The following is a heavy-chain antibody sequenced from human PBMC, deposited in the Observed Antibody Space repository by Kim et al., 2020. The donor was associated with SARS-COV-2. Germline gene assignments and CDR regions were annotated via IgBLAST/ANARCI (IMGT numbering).Heavy chain of an antibody. Sequence: GGSLRLSCAASGFTFSSYAMSWVRQAPGKGLEWVSAISGSGGSTYYADSVKGRFTISRDNSKNTLYLQMNSLRAEDTAVYYCASNYYGSGSYLPHYYYGMDVWGQGTTVTVSS. J-gene: IGHJ6*02. CDR2: ISGSGGST. V-gene: IGHV3-23*01. CDR3: ASNYYGSGSYLPHYYYGMDV. CDR1: GFTFSSYA. D-gene: IGHD3-10*01.